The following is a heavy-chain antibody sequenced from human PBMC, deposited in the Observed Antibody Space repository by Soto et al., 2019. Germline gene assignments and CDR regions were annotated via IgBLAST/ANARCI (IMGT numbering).Heavy chain of an antibody. D-gene: IGHD6-6*01. V-gene: IGHV3-30-3*01. CDR1: GFTFSSYA. J-gene: IGHJ4*02. CDR2: ISYDGSNK. CDR3: ARSGGSSYN. Sequence: GGSLRLSCAASGFTFSSYAMHWVRQAPGKGLEWVAVISYDGSNKYYADSVKGRFTISRDNSKNTLYLQVNSLRAEDTAVYYCARSGGSSYNWGQGTLVAVSS.